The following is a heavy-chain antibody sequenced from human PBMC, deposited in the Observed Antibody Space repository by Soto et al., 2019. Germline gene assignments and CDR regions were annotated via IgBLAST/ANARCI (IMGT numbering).Heavy chain of an antibody. V-gene: IGHV1-69*06. J-gene: IGHJ3*02. CDR3: ARDQSLGDTAMCDAFDI. Sequence: LVNLYLNAAGGSLSSFSVSWVRQAPGQGLEWMGGIIPIFGTANYAQKFQGRVTITADKSTSTAYMELSSLRSEDTAVYYCARDQSLGDTAMCDAFDIWGQGTMVNVSS. D-gene: IGHD5-18*01. CDR2: IIPIFGTA. CDR1: GGSLSSFS.